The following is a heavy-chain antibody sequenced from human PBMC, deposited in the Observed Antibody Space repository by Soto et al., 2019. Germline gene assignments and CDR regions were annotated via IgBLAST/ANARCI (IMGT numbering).Heavy chain of an antibody. V-gene: IGHV1-18*03. CDR3: GRGYCSGGSCYSWPTYYYYYRMYV. Sequence: ASVKVSCKACGYTFTSYGISWVRQAPGQGLEWMGWVRAYNGYPHYAQKLQERVSMTTDTSTGPAYIELGSLKFDDMAVYYWGRGYCSGGSCYSWPTYYYYYRMYVWGQGTTVTVSS. J-gene: IGHJ6*02. CDR2: VRAYNGYP. CDR1: GYTFTSYG. D-gene: IGHD2-15*01.